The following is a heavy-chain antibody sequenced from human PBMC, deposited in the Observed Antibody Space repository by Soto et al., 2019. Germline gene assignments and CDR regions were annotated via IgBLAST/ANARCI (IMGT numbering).Heavy chain of an antibody. CDR2: ISAYNGNT. Sequence: SVKVSCRASGYTFTSYGISWVRQAPVQGLEWMGWISAYNGNTNYAQKLQGRVTMTTDTSTSTAYMELRSLRSDDTAVYYCARGITGTTFGLYYYGMDVWGQGTTVTVSS. V-gene: IGHV1-18*04. CDR1: GYTFTSYG. CDR3: ARGITGTTFGLYYYGMDV. J-gene: IGHJ6*02. D-gene: IGHD1-7*01.